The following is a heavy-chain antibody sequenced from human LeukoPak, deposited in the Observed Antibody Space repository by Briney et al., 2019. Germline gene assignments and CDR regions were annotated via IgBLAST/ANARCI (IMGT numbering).Heavy chain of an antibody. J-gene: IGHJ4*02. CDR2: IYYSGST. CDR1: GGSISSYY. D-gene: IGHD2-21*01. CDR3: ARHLNNCGDDCYIFDY. Sequence: SETLSLTCTVSGGSISSYYWSWIRQPPGKGPEWIGYIYYSGSTNYNPSLKSRVTISVDTSKNQFSLRVSSVTAADTAVYYCARHLNNCGDDCYIFDYWGQGTLVTVSS. V-gene: IGHV4-59*08.